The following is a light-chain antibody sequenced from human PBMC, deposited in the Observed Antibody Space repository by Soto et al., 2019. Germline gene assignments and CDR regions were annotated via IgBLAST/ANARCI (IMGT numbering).Light chain of an antibody. J-gene: IGKJ2*01. V-gene: IGKV3-11*01. Sequence: EIVLTQSPATLSLSPGERATLSCRASQSVRSYLAWYQHKHGQAPRLLIYDASNRATGIPARFSGSGSGTDFTLTISSLEPEDFGTYYCHQYKSYTPYTIGQGTKVEIK. CDR3: HQYKSYTPYT. CDR2: DAS. CDR1: QSVRSY.